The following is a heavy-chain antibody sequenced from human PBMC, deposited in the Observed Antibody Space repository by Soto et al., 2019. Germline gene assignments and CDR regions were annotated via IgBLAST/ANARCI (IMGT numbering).Heavy chain of an antibody. CDR1: GCSISSGDYY. CDR3: ARETYGDYVGSFDT. D-gene: IGHD4-17*01. V-gene: IGHV4-30-4*01. Sequence: SETLSLTCTVSGCSISSGDYYWSWILHPPGKGLEWIGYIYYSGSTYYNPSLKSRVTISVDTSKNQFSLKVSSVTAADTAVYYCARETYGDYVGSFDTSGQGTLVTVS. CDR2: IYYSGST. J-gene: IGHJ4*02.